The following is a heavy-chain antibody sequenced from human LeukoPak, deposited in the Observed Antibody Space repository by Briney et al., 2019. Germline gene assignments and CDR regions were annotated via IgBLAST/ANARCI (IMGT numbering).Heavy chain of an antibody. J-gene: IGHJ5*02. CDR1: GYTFTSYG. Sequence: ASVKVSCKASGYTFTSYGISWVRQAPGQGLEWMGWISSNNGNTNYAQKLQGRVTMTTDTSTSTAYMELRSLRSDDTAVYYCARMDTAMVEGPWGQGTLVTVSS. V-gene: IGHV1-18*01. CDR2: ISSNNGNT. CDR3: ARMDTAMVEGP. D-gene: IGHD5-18*01.